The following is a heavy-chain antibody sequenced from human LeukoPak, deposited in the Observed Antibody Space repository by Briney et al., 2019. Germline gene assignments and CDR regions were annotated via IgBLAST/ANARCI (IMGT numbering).Heavy chain of an antibody. J-gene: IGHJ4*02. Sequence: SVTVPCKASGYTFTDYHMHWVRQAPGQGLEWMGWINPNSGGTNYAQKFQGRVTMTRDTSITTTNMQLRSLRSDDTAVYYCAREMETGTVVTPGYWGQGTLVTVSS. CDR2: INPNSGGT. CDR3: AREMETGTVVTPGY. D-gene: IGHD4-23*01. V-gene: IGHV1-2*02. CDR1: GYTFTDYH.